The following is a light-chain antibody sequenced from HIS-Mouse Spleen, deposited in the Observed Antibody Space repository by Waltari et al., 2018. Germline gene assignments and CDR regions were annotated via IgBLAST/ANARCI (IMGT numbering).Light chain of an antibody. V-gene: IGLV3-21*03. CDR3: QVWDSSSDHVV. CDR1: NIGRKS. J-gene: IGLJ2*01. Sequence: SYVLTQPPSVSVAPGKTARITCGGNNIGRKSVHWYQQKPGQAPVLVVYDDSDRASGIPRLFSGSSSGNTDTLSISRVEAGDEADYYCQVWDSSSDHVVFGGGTKLTVL. CDR2: DDS.